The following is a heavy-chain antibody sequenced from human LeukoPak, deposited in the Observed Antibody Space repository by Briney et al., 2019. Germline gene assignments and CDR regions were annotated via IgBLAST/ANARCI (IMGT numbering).Heavy chain of an antibody. CDR2: ISGSGGST. Sequence: GGSLRLSCAASGFIFSSYGMHWVSQAPGKGLEWVSAISGSGGSTYYADSVKGRFTISRDNSKNTLYLQMNSLRAEDTAVYYCAKLGYYYDSSGYLDYWGQGTLVTVSS. D-gene: IGHD3-22*01. CDR3: AKLGYYYDSSGYLDY. J-gene: IGHJ4*02. CDR1: GFIFSSYG. V-gene: IGHV3-23*01.